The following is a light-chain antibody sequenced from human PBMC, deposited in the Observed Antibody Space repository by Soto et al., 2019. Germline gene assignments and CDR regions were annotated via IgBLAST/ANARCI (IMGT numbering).Light chain of an antibody. Sequence: EIVLTQSPATLSLSPGDRATLSCRASQSVSNQLAWYQQKPGQAPRLLIFDTSNRATGIPARFSGSGSGTDFTLTISSLEPEDFAVYYCQQRLSWPITFGQGTRLEIK. CDR3: QQRLSWPIT. CDR1: QSVSNQ. V-gene: IGKV3-11*01. CDR2: DTS. J-gene: IGKJ5*01.